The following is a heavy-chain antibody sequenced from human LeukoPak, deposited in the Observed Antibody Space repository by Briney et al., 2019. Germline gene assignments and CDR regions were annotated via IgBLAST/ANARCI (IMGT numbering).Heavy chain of an antibody. CDR3: AREPEEGDYVFNDAFDI. CDR2: IKQDGSEK. J-gene: IGHJ3*02. Sequence: GSLRLSCAASGFTFSTHRVTWVRQAPGKGLEWVANIKQDGSEKNYVDSVKGRFTISRDNSKNTLYLQMNSLRAEDTAVYYCAREPEEGDYVFNDAFDIWGQGTMVTVSS. D-gene: IGHD4-17*01. V-gene: IGHV3-7*01. CDR1: GFTFSTHR.